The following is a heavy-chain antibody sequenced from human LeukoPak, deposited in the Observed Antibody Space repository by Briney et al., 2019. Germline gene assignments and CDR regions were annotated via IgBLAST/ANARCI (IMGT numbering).Heavy chain of an antibody. J-gene: IGHJ6*02. Sequence: SVTRSLTCTVSGGSISSSSYYWGWIRQPPGKGLEWIVSIYYSGSTYYNPSLKSRVTISVDTSKNQFSLKLSSVTAADTAVYYCARLLGYCSGGSCNYYYYYGMDVWGQGTTVTVSS. CDR3: ARLLGYCSGGSCNYYYYYGMDV. V-gene: IGHV4-39*01. CDR2: IYYSGST. D-gene: IGHD2-15*01. CDR1: GGSISSSSYY.